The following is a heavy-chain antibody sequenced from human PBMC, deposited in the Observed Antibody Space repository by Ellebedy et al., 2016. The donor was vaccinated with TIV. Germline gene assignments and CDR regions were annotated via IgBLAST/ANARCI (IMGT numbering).Heavy chain of an antibody. V-gene: IGHV1-18*01. CDR1: GYTLTELS. CDR3: ARTDCSSTSCKPYYYYGMDV. Sequence: ASVKVSCKVSGYTLTELSMHWVRQAPGQGPEWLGWISAYTGNTEYAQKVQGRVSMTTDSSTSTAYMELSSLRSEDTAVYYCARTDCSSTSCKPYYYYGMDVWGQGTTVTVS. D-gene: IGHD2-2*01. CDR2: ISAYTGNT. J-gene: IGHJ6*02.